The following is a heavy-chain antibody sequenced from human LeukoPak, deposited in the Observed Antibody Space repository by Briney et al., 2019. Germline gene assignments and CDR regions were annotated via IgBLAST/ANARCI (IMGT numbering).Heavy chain of an antibody. CDR1: GFTFSSYS. D-gene: IGHD5-18*01. J-gene: IGHJ4*02. CDR3: ARDPEHTAMINFDY. Sequence: GGSLRLSCAASGFTFSSYSMNWVRQAPGKGLEWVSSISSSSSYIYYADSVKGRFTISRDNAKNSLYLQMNSLRAEDTAVYYCARDPEHTAMINFDYWGQGTLVTVSS. V-gene: IGHV3-21*01. CDR2: ISSSSSYI.